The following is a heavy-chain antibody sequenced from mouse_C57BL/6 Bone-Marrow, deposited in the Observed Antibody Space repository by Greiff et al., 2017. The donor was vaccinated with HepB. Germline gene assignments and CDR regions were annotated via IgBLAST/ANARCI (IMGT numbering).Heavy chain of an antibody. V-gene: IGHV5-15*01. D-gene: IGHD2-1*01. CDR1: GFTFSDYG. J-gene: IGHJ2*01. Sequence: EVHLVESGGGLVQPGGSLKLSCAASGFTFSDYGMAWVRQAPRKGPEWVAFISNLAYSIYYADTVTGRCTISRENAKNTLYLEMSSLRSEDTAMYYCARGDGNYFDYWGQGTTLTVSS. CDR2: ISNLAYSI. CDR3: ARGDGNYFDY.